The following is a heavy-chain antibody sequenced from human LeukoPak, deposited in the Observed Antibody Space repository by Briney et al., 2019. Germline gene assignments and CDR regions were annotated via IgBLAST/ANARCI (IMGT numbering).Heavy chain of an antibody. Sequence: PGGTLRLSCAASGFTFSSYWMHWVRQDPGKGLVWVSHINNDGSITNYADSAKGRFTISRDNAKNTLYLQMNSLRAEDTAVYYCARRGYSPGAFDIWGQGTMVTVSS. CDR3: ARRGYSPGAFDI. V-gene: IGHV3-74*01. J-gene: IGHJ3*02. CDR2: INNDGSIT. D-gene: IGHD2-15*01. CDR1: GFTFSSYW.